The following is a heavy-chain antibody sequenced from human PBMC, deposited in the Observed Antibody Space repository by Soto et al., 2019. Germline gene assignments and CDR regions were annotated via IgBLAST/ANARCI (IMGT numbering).Heavy chain of an antibody. Sequence: QLQLQESGPGLVKPSETLSLTCTVSGGSISSSSYYWGWIRQPPGKGLEWIGSIYYSGSTYYNPSLKSRVTISVDTSKNQFSLKLSSVTAADTAVYYCARHGRGVLQLVDYWGQGTLVTVSS. CDR3: ARHGRGVLQLVDY. V-gene: IGHV4-39*01. J-gene: IGHJ4*02. CDR1: GGSISSSSYY. CDR2: IYYSGST. D-gene: IGHD6-19*01.